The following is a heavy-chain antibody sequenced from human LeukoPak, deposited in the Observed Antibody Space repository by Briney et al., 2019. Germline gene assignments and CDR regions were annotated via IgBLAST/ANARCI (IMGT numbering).Heavy chain of an antibody. Sequence: GGSLRLSCAASGFTFSSYWMSWVRQAPGKGLEWVANIKHDGSHKNYVDSVRGRFTISRDNGKNSLYLQMNSLRAEDTAVYYCAKGSSSPGADYWGQGTLVTVSS. J-gene: IGHJ4*02. V-gene: IGHV3-7*01. CDR2: IKHDGSHK. CDR3: AKGSSSPGADY. CDR1: GFTFSSYW. D-gene: IGHD6-6*01.